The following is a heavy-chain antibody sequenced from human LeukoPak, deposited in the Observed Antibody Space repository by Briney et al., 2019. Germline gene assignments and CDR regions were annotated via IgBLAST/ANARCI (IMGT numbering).Heavy chain of an antibody. V-gene: IGHV1-18*04. J-gene: IGHJ4*02. D-gene: IGHD7-27*01. CDR1: GYTFTSYY. Sequence: GASVKVSCKASGYTFTSYYMHWVRQAPGQGLEWMGWISAYNGNTNYAQKLQGRVTMTTDTSTSTAYMELRSLRSDDTAVYYCAKGPTITGESDYWGQGTLVTVSS. CDR3: AKGPTITGESDY. CDR2: ISAYNGNT.